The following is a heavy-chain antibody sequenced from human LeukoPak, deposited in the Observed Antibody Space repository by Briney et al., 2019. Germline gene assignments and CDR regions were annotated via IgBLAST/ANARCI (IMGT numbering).Heavy chain of an antibody. D-gene: IGHD3-3*01. CDR3: ARGDYDFWSGYYSQFGY. J-gene: IGHJ4*02. CDR2: ISYDGSNK. Sequence: PGRSLRLSCAASGFTFSSYAMHWVRQAPGKGLEWVAVISYDGSNKYYADSVKGRFTISRDNAKNSLYLQMNSLRAEDTAVYYCARGDYDFWSGYYSQFGYWGQGTLVTVSS. V-gene: IGHV3-30-3*01. CDR1: GFTFSSYA.